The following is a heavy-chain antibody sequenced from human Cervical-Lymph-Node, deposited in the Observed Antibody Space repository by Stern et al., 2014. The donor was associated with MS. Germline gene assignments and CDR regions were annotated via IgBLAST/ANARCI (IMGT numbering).Heavy chain of an antibody. J-gene: IGHJ4*02. CDR3: ASVSGITGNTGVDY. V-gene: IGHV1-69*01. Sequence: VQLVEPGAVVKKPGSSVKVSCKASGGTFSSYAISWVRHDPGQGLEWMEAIIPICGTSNYAQKFQGRVTITDDESTSTAYMELSSLRSEDTAVYYCASVSGITGNTGVDYWGQGTLFTVSS. D-gene: IGHD1-20*01. CDR2: IIPICGTS. CDR1: GGTFSSYA.